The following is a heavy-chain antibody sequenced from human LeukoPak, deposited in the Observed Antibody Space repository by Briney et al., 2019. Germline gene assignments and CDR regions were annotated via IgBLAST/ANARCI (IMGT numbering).Heavy chain of an antibody. V-gene: IGHV1-18*01. CDR3: ARDLRYDRSGNQDDAFDI. CDR1: GGTFSSYA. D-gene: IGHD3-22*01. CDR2: ISAYNGNT. Sequence: GASVKVSFKASGGTFSSYAISWVRQAPGQGLEWMGWISAYNGNTNYAQKLQGRVTMTTDTSASTAYMELRSLRSDDTAVYYCARDLRYDRSGNQDDAFDIWGQGAMATVSS. J-gene: IGHJ3*02.